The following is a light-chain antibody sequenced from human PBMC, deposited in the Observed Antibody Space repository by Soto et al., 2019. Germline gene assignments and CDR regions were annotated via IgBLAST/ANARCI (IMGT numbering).Light chain of an antibody. CDR1: QSIASSY. CDR3: QQRSNWPPIT. J-gene: IGKJ5*01. Sequence: EIVLTQSPGTLSLSPGERSTLSCRPSQSIASSYLAWYQQKPGQPPRLLLYRTFNRATGIPDRFSGSGSGTDFTLTISSLEPEDFAVYYCQQRSNWPPITFGQGTRLEIK. V-gene: IGKV3D-20*02. CDR2: RTF.